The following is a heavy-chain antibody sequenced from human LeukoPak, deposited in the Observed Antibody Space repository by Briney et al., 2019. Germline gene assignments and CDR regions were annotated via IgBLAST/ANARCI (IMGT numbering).Heavy chain of an antibody. V-gene: IGHV3-30-3*01. CDR3: ARDVHYDSSGYLDY. CDR2: ISYDGNNK. CDR1: GFILSSYA. D-gene: IGHD3-22*01. J-gene: IGHJ4*02. Sequence: PGGSLRLSCAASGFILSSYAMHWVRQAPGKGLEWVAVISYDGNNKYYADSVKGRFTISRDNSKNTLYLQMNSLRAEDTAVYYCARDVHYDSSGYLDYWGQGTLVTVSS.